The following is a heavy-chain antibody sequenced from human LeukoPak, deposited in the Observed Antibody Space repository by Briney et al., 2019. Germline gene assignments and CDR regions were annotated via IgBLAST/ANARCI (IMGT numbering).Heavy chain of an antibody. CDR2: ITSTSSYI. CDR3: ATDSYVSGSYYRLFY. CDR1: GFTFSNYN. Sequence: GGSLRLSCAASGFTFSNYNMNWVRQAPGKGLEWVSSITSTSSYIYYADSVKGRFTISRDNAENSLYLQMNSLRAEDTAVYYCATDSYVSGSYYRLFYWGQGTLVTASS. J-gene: IGHJ4*02. V-gene: IGHV3-21*01. D-gene: IGHD3-10*01.